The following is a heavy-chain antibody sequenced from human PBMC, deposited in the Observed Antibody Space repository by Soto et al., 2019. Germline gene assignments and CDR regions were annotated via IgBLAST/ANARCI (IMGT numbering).Heavy chain of an antibody. D-gene: IGHD3-22*01. V-gene: IGHV4-31*03. CDR2: IYDSGST. CDR1: GGSVSSNIYY. J-gene: IGHJ4*02. CDR3: ARGYDYDSGGYFFDH. Sequence: QVQLQESGPGLVKPSQTLSLICTVSGGSVSSNIYYWTWIRQHPGKGPEWIGHIYDSGSTYYNPSLKSRVTISLDTAKNQFSLKLTSVTAADTTVYYCARGYDYDSGGYFFDHWGQGTLVTVSS.